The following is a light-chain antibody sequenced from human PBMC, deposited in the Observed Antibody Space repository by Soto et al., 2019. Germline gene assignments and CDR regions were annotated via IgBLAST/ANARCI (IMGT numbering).Light chain of an antibody. J-gene: IGLJ1*01. CDR2: AVN. CDR1: SSDVGGYKY. CDR3: SSYAGSNNYV. V-gene: IGLV2-8*01. Sequence: QSALTQPPSASGSPGQSVTISCTGTSSDVGGYKYVSWYQQYPGKAPKLMIYAVNKRPSGVPDRFSGSKSGNTASLTVPGLQAEDEADYYCSSYAGSNNYVFXTGTKVTVL.